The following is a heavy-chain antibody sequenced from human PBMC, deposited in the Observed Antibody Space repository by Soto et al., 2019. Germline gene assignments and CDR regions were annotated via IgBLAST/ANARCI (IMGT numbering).Heavy chain of an antibody. V-gene: IGHV3-33*01. CDR3: ARDFFPYVRVRGGPLGY. CDR1: GFTFSSYG. J-gene: IGHJ4*02. Sequence: QVQLVESGGGVVQPGRSLRLSCAASGFTFSSYGMHWVRQAPGKGLEWVAVIWYDGSNKYYADSVKGRFTISRDNSKNTLYLQMNSLRAEDTAVYYCARDFFPYVRVRGGPLGYWGQGTLVTVSS. CDR2: IWYDGSNK. D-gene: IGHD3-10*01.